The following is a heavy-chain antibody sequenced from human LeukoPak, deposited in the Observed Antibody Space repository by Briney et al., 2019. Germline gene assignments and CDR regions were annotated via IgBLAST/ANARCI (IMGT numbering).Heavy chain of an antibody. Sequence: GGSLRLSCAASGFTFTNFAMHWVRQAPGKGLEWVANIKEDGSTKYYMDSVKGRFTISRDNAKNSLYLQMNSLRAEDTAVYYCARIGYRSSSFDYWGQGTLVTASS. CDR2: IKEDGSTK. J-gene: IGHJ4*02. CDR1: GFTFTNFA. D-gene: IGHD6-6*01. CDR3: ARIGYRSSSFDY. V-gene: IGHV3-7*01.